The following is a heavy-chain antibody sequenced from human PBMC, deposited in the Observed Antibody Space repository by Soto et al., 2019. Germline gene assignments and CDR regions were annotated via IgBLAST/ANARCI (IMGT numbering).Heavy chain of an antibody. V-gene: IGHV1-46*01. J-gene: IGHJ4*02. CDR1: GYTFTRYS. D-gene: IGHD3-16*01. Sequence: QVHLVQSGAEVKKPGASVKVSCKASGYTFTRYSMHCVRQAPGQGLEWMGVITPPGEATYYAQKFQGRLTMTWDTSTSAVHMEVSSLRSEDTAFYYCVRDWGGYYFDYWGQGTLVTVSS. CDR3: VRDWGGYYFDY. CDR2: ITPPGEAT.